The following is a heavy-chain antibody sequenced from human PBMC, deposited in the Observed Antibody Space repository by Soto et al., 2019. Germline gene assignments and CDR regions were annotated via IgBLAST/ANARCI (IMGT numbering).Heavy chain of an antibody. D-gene: IGHD5-12*01. V-gene: IGHV3-23*01. CDR3: AKAVEMATNDAFDI. CDR1: GFTFSSYA. CDR2: ISGSGGST. J-gene: IGHJ3*02. Sequence: EVQLLESGVGLVQPGGSLRLSCAASGFTFSSYAMSWVRQAPGKGLEWVSAISGSGGSTYYADSVKGRFTITRDHSKNTLYRQMNSQRAEDTAVYYCAKAVEMATNDAFDIWGQGTMVTVSS.